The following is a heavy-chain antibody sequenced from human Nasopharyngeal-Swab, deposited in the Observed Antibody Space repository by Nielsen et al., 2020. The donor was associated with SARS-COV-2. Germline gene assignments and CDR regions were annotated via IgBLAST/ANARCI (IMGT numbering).Heavy chain of an antibody. CDR1: GFIFKNYA. D-gene: IGHD5-12*01. CDR3: AKDRVSGDDSGEYYHYYGMDV. J-gene: IGHJ6*02. Sequence: GGSLRLSCSASGFIFKNYAMNWVRQAPGRGLEWVSAISGADDSTKYADSVKGRFTISRDNSKNTLDLQMNSLRAEDTAMYYCAKDRVSGDDSGEYYHYYGMDVWGQGTRVTVS. V-gene: IGHV3-23*01. CDR2: ISGADDST.